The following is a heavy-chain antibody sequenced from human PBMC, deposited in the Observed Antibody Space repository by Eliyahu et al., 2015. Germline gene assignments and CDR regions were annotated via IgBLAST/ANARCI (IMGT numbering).Heavy chain of an antibody. Sequence: QVQLQQWGAGLLKPSETLSLTCAVYGGSFSGYYWSWIRQPPGKGLEWIGEINHSGSINYNPSLKSRVTISVDTSKNQFSLKLSSVTAADTAVYYCARGYQLLPSYYYYYMDVWGKGTTVTVSS. V-gene: IGHV4-34*01. CDR3: ARGYQLLPSYYYYYMDV. CDR2: INHSGSI. CDR1: GGSFSGYY. J-gene: IGHJ6*03. D-gene: IGHD2-2*01.